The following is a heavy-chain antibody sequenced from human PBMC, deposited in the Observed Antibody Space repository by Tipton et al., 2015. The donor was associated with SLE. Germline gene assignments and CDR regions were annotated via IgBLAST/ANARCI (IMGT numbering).Heavy chain of an antibody. CDR2: ISYDGSNK. CDR1: GFTFSSYA. D-gene: IGHD2-2*01. Sequence: SLRLSCAASGFTFSSYAMHWVRQAPGKGLEWVAVISYDGSNKYYADSVKGRFTISRDNSKNTLYLQMNSLRAEDTAVYYCARDGFPIVVVPAALGLYYYYGVDVWGQGTTVTVSS. CDR3: ARDGFPIVVVPAALGLYYYYGVDV. J-gene: IGHJ6*02. V-gene: IGHV3-30-3*01.